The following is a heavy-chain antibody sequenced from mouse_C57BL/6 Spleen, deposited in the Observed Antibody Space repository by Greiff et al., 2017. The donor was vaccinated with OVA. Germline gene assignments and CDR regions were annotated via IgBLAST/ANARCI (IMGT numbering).Heavy chain of an antibody. CDR3: ATLIYDGYYGAMDY. D-gene: IGHD2-3*01. V-gene: IGHV2-6*03. CDR1: GFSLTSYG. CDR2: IWSDGST. J-gene: IGHJ4*01. Sequence: VHLVESGPGLVAPSQSLSITCTVSGFSLTSYGVHWVRQPPGKGLEWLVVIWSDGSTTYNSALKSRLSISKDNSKSQVFLKMNSLQTDDTAMYYCATLIYDGYYGAMDYWGQGTSVTVSS.